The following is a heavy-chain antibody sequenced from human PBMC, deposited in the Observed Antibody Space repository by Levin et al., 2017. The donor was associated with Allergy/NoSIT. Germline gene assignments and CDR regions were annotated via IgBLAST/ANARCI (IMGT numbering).Heavy chain of an antibody. CDR1: GFSLTTSGMC. Sequence: QTLSLTCTFSGFSLTTSGMCVSWIRQPPGNALEWLACIDWDDDKYYSTSLKTRLTISRDTSKNQVVLTMTSMDPVDTATYYCARATNHYYGRGFDYWGQGTPVTVSS. V-gene: IGHV2-70*11. CDR2: IDWDDDK. J-gene: IGHJ4*02. CDR3: ARATNHYYGRGFDY. D-gene: IGHD3-10*01.